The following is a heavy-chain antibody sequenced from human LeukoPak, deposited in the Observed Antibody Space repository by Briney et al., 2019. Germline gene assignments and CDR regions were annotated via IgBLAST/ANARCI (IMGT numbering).Heavy chain of an antibody. CDR3: AKDGLYYDGSEHVYYFDS. J-gene: IGHJ4*02. V-gene: IGHV3-23*01. CDR1: GFTFSRSA. D-gene: IGHD3-22*01. CDR2: IIYSGGAT. Sequence: GGSLRPSCAASGFTFSRSAMTWVRQGPGTGLEFVASIIYSGGATYYADSVKGRFTISRDNSKITLYLQMNSLRAEDTALYYCAKDGLYYDGSEHVYYFDSWGQGTLVTVSS.